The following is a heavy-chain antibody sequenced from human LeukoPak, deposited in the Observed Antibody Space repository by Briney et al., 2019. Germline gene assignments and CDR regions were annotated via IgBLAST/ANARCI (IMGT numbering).Heavy chain of an antibody. CDR1: GDSISSGNHY. J-gene: IGHJ4*02. V-gene: IGHV4-30-4*01. CDR3: AREDSSHFWYY. CDR2: ISYSGTT. D-gene: IGHD2-15*01. Sequence: SQTLFLTCTGSGDSISSGNHYWRWIRQPPGKGLEWIGYISYSGTTYYSASLKSRVTISVDTSTNQFSLKLVSVTAADTAVYYCAREDSSHFWYYWGQGTLVTVSS.